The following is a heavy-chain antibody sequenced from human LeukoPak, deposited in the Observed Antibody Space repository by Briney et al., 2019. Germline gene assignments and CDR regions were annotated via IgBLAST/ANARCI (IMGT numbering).Heavy chain of an antibody. V-gene: IGHV4-4*02. CDR2: IYHSGST. D-gene: IGHD2-15*01. Sequence: SGTLSLTCAVSGGSISSSNWWSWVRQPPGKGLEWIGEIYHSGSTNYNPSLKSRVTISVDKSKNQFSLKLSSVTAADTAVYYCARGSTSYCSGGSCYLYYFDYWGQGTLVTVSS. CDR1: GGSISSSNW. CDR3: ARGSTSYCSGGSCYLYYFDY. J-gene: IGHJ4*02.